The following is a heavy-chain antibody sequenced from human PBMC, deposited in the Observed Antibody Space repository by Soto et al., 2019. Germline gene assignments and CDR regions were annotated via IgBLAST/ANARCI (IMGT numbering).Heavy chain of an antibody. J-gene: IGHJ4*02. CDR3: AKDLGLRFLEWLLSPYFDY. CDR2: ISGSGGST. CDR1: GFTFSSYA. V-gene: IGHV3-23*01. Sequence: GGSLRLSCAAPGFTFSSYAMSWVRQAPGKGLEWVSAISGSGGSTYYADSVKGRFTISRDNSKNTLYLQMNSLRAEDTAVYYCAKDLGLRFLEWLLSPYFDYWGQGTLVTVSS. D-gene: IGHD3-3*01.